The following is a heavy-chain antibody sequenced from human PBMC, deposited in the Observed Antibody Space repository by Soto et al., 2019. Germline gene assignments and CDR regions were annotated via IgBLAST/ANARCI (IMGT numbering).Heavy chain of an antibody. V-gene: IGHV1-69*01. Sequence: QVQLVQSGAEVKEPGSSVKVSCKASGGGNLRYYRTTWVRRAPGQGLEWMGGIIPKLGSANYAQKFQGRVTITADESTNSVYMELRSLRSDDTAVYYCARGGERYNFGAVYWGQGTPVTVSS. J-gene: IGHJ4*02. CDR2: IIPKLGSA. D-gene: IGHD5-12*01. CDR3: ARGGERYNFGAVY. CDR1: GGGNLRYYR.